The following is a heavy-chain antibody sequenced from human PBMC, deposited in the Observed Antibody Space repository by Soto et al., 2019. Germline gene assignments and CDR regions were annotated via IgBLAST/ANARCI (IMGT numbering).Heavy chain of an antibody. CDR3: ARTRILYQSFAFDI. CDR2: INHSGST. CDR1: GGSFSGYY. D-gene: IGHD2-8*01. Sequence: SETLSLTCAVYGGSFSGYYWSWIRQPPGKGLEWIGEINHSGSTNYNPSLKSRVTISVDTSKNQFSLKLSSVTAADTAVYYCARTRILYQSFAFDIWGQGTMVTVSS. J-gene: IGHJ3*02. V-gene: IGHV4-34*01.